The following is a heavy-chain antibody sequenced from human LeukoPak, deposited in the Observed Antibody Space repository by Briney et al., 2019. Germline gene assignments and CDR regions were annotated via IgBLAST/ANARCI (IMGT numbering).Heavy chain of an antibody. D-gene: IGHD4-4*01. CDR3: ARDTNDYRNNYYGMDV. J-gene: IGHJ6*02. Sequence: GGSLRLSCAASGFTFSSYWMHWARQAPGKGLVWVSRINSDGSSTSYADSVKGRFTISRDNAKNTLYLQMNSLRAEDTAVYYCARDTNDYRNNYYGMDVWGQGTTVTVSS. CDR1: GFTFSSYW. V-gene: IGHV3-74*01. CDR2: INSDGSST.